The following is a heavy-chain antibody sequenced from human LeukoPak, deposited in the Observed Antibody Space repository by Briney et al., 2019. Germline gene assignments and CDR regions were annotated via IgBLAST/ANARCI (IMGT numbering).Heavy chain of an antibody. J-gene: IGHJ4*02. Sequence: ASVKVSCKASGYTFTSYGISWVRQAPGQGLEWMGWISAYNGNTNYAQKLQGRVTMTTDTSTSTVYMELSSLRSEDTAVYYCASGYSYGAHDYWGQGTLVTVSS. V-gene: IGHV1-18*01. CDR3: ASGYSYGAHDY. D-gene: IGHD5-18*01. CDR2: ISAYNGNT. CDR1: GYTFTSYG.